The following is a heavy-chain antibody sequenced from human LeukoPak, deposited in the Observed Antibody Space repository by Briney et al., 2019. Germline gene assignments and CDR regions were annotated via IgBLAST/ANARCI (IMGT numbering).Heavy chain of an antibody. Sequence: PGGSLRLSCAASGFTFSDYYMSWIRQAPGKGLEWVSYISSSGSTIYYADSVKGRFTISRDNAKNSLYLQMNSLRAEDTAVYYCARGRFLEWSPYYFDYWGQGTLVTVSS. CDR1: GFTFSDYY. V-gene: IGHV3-11*04. CDR3: ARGRFLEWSPYYFDY. J-gene: IGHJ4*02. D-gene: IGHD3-3*01. CDR2: ISSSGSTI.